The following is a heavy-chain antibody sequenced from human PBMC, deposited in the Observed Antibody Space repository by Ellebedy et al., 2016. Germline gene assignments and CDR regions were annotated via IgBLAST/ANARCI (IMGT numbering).Heavy chain of an antibody. J-gene: IGHJ4*02. D-gene: IGHD6-6*01. CDR1: GFTFSSYS. Sequence: GGSLRLXCAASGFTFSSYSMNWVRQAPGKGLEWVSSISSSSSYIYYADSVKGRFTISRDNAKNSLYLQMNSLRAEDTAVYYCAKAPIYSSSSPYFDYWGQGTLVTVSS. CDR2: ISSSSSYI. CDR3: AKAPIYSSSSPYFDY. V-gene: IGHV3-21*04.